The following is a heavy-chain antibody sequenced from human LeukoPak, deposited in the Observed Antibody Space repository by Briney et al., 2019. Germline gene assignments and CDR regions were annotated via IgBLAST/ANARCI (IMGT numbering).Heavy chain of an antibody. D-gene: IGHD3-16*01. CDR3: ARHDGDGFDI. J-gene: IGHJ3*02. Sequence: PGGSLRLSCAASGFTFSSYEMNWVRQAPGKGLEWVSYMSSSGSTIYYADSVKGRFTISRDNAKNSLFLQMNSLRAEATAVYYCARHDGDGFDIWGQGTMVTVAS. CDR2: MSSSGSTI. V-gene: IGHV3-48*03. CDR1: GFTFSSYE.